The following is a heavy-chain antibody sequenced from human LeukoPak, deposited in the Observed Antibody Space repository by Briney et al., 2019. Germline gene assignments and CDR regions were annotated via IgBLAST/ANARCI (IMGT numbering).Heavy chain of an antibody. Sequence: SETLSLTCTVSGGSISSGSYYWSWIRQPAGKGLEWIGRIYTSGSTNYNPSLKSRVTMSVDTSKNQFSLKLSSVTAADTAVYYCARDSYDILTGYYHLTAFFDYWGQGTLVTVSS. CDR1: GGSISSGSYY. J-gene: IGHJ4*02. CDR3: ARDSYDILTGYYHLTAFFDY. CDR2: IYTSGST. D-gene: IGHD3-9*01. V-gene: IGHV4-61*02.